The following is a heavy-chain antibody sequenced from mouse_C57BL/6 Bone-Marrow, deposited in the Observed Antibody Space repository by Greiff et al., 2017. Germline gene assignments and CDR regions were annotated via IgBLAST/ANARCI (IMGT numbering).Heavy chain of an antibody. Sequence: QVQLQQPGAELVKPGASVKLSCKASGYTFTSYWLHWVKQRPGRGLEWIERIDPNSGGTKYTEKFKSNSTLTVDKPSRTAYMQLSSLTSEDSAVYYGAHGNYFYWYFAVWGTGTTVTVSS. CDR3: AHGNYFYWYFAV. V-gene: IGHV1-72*01. CDR2: IDPNSGGT. J-gene: IGHJ1*03. CDR1: GYTFTSYW. D-gene: IGHD2-1*01.